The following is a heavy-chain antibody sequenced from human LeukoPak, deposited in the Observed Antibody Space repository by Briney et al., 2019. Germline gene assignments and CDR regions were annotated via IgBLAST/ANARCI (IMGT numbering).Heavy chain of an antibody. D-gene: IGHD6-13*01. CDR1: GFTFSSDS. J-gene: IGHJ4*02. Sequence: GGSLRLSCAASGFTFSSDSMNWVRQAPGKGLELVSSISSSSSYIYYADSVKGRFTISKDNAKNSLYLQMNSLRAEDTAVYYCASSGSIAAAGAFFDYWGQGTLVTVSS. V-gene: IGHV3-21*01. CDR3: ASSGSIAAAGAFFDY. CDR2: ISSSSSYI.